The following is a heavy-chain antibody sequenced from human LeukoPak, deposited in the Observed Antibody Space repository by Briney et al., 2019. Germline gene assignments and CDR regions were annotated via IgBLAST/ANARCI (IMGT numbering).Heavy chain of an antibody. D-gene: IGHD2-21*01. J-gene: IGHJ4*02. CDR1: GFTFSYAA. Sequence: GGSLRLSCVASGFTFSYAAMNWVRQAPGKGLQWVSLIRASGGNTYYADSVKGRFTISRDNSKNTLYLQMNSLRADDTAVYYCAKDIQCAYWGRGTLVVVSS. CDR3: AKDIQCAY. V-gene: IGHV3-23*01. CDR2: IRASGGNT.